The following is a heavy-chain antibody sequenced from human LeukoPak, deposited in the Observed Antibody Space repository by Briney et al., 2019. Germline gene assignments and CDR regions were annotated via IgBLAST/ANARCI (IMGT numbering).Heavy chain of an antibody. J-gene: IGHJ6*02. CDR3: AREGNVYYGSGSQTSYGMDV. V-gene: IGHV4-31*03. Sequence: SQTLSPTCTVSGGSISSGGYYWSWIRQHPGKGLEWIGYIYYSGSTYYNPSLKGRVTISVDTSKNQFSLKLSSVTAADTAVYYCAREGNVYYGSGSQTSYGMDVWGQGTTVTVSS. CDR2: IYYSGST. D-gene: IGHD3-10*01. CDR1: GGSISSGGYY.